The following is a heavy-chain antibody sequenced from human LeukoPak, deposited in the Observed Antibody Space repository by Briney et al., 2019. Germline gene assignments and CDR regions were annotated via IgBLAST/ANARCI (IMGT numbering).Heavy chain of an antibody. J-gene: IGHJ4*02. CDR1: GFTFSSYS. CDR2: ISSSSSYI. D-gene: IGHD6-6*01. V-gene: IGHV3-21*01. CDR3: ARDRGSSSPTYFDY. Sequence: GGSLRLSCAASGFTFSSYSMNWVRQAPGKGLEWVSSISSSSSYIYYADSVKGRFTISRDNAKNSLYLQMNSLRAEDTAVYYCARDRGSSSPTYFDYWGQGTLVTVSS.